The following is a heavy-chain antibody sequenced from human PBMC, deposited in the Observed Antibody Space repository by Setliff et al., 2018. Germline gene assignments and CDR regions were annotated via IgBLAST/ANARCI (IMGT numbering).Heavy chain of an antibody. J-gene: IGHJ4*02. CDR1: GGSFSTYY. Sequence: SETLSLTCAVYGGSFSTYYWIWIRQPPGKGLEWIGEINHSGSTNYNPSLKSRVTISVDTSKNQFSLKLSSVTAADTAVYYCARGGDYCGGECYIPPPDSYWGQGTLVTVSS. CDR2: INHSGST. CDR3: ARGGDYCGGECYIPPPDSY. V-gene: IGHV4-34*01. D-gene: IGHD2-21*01.